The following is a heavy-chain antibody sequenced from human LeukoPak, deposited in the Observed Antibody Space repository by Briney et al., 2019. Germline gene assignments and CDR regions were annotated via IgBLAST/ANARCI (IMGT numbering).Heavy chain of an antibody. V-gene: IGHV3-7*01. J-gene: IGHJ4*02. CDR2: KKQDGSEK. CDR3: ARESGYSGYDTPDY. CDR1: GFTFSSYW. Sequence: PGGSLRLSCAASGFTFSSYWMSWVRQAPGKGLEWVANKKQDGSEKYYVDSVKGRFTISRDNAKNSLYLQMNSLRAEDTAVYYCARESGYSGYDTPDYWGQGTLVTVSS. D-gene: IGHD5-12*01.